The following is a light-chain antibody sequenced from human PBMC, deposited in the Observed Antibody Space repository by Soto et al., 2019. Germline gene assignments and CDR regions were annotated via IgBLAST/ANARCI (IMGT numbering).Light chain of an antibody. Sequence: DVQMTQSPSTLSASVGDRVTITCRASQSISGWLAWYQQRPGKAPKLMIYKASTLETGVPSRFSGSGSVTEFTLTINDLQPDDFATYYCQQYAGYSRTFGQGTKVEIK. CDR1: QSISGW. CDR2: KAS. J-gene: IGKJ1*01. V-gene: IGKV1-5*03. CDR3: QQYAGYSRT.